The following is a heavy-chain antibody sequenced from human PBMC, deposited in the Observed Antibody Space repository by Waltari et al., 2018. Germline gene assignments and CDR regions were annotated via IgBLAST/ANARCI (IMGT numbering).Heavy chain of an antibody. CDR1: GDSIGSGYYY. CDR3: AREVGGSSWSTTPRGDAFDI. Sequence: QLQLRESGPGLLKPSETLSLTCSVSGDSIGSGYYYWGWIRQAPGKGLEWIGSIYFAGITYSNPSLQMLLTISVDTSKNQFSLRLSSVTAADTAVYYCAREVGGSSWSTTPRGDAFDIWGQGTMVTVSS. J-gene: IGHJ3*02. D-gene: IGHD6-13*01. V-gene: IGHV4-39*07. CDR2: IYFAGIT.